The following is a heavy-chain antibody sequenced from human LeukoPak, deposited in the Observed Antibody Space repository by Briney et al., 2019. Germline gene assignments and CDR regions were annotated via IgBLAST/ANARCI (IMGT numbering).Heavy chain of an antibody. CDR2: IRSKANSYAT. J-gene: IGHJ4*02. D-gene: IGHD3-10*01. Sequence: QAGGSLRLSCAVSGFTFSGSAMHWVRQASGKGLEWVGRIRSKANSYATAYAASVKGRFTISRDDSKNTAYLQMNSLKTEDTAVYYCYTYYYGSGSYNPPIYFDYWGQGTLVTVSS. CDR1: GFTFSGSA. CDR3: YTYYYGSGSYNPPIYFDY. V-gene: IGHV3-73*01.